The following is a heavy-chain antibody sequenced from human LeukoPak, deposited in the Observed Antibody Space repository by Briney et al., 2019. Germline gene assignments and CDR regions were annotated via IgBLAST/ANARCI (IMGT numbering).Heavy chain of an antibody. CDR1: GFTFSSYW. J-gene: IGHJ4*02. D-gene: IGHD3-22*01. CDR3: ARDPLHYSDSSGVD. Sequence: PGGSLRLSCAASGFTFSSYWMSWVRQAPGKGLEWVANIKQDGSEKYYVDSVKGRFTISRDNAKNSLYLQMNSLRAEDTAVYYCARDPLHYSDSSGVDWGQGTQVTVSS. V-gene: IGHV3-7*01. CDR2: IKQDGSEK.